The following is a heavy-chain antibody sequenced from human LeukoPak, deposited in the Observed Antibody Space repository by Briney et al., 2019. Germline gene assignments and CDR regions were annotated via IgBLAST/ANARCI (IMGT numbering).Heavy chain of an antibody. CDR3: ARDTNGDYDY. D-gene: IGHD4-17*01. CDR1: GFTFSSYW. Sequence: GGSLRLSCAASGFTFSSYWMGWVRQAPGKGLEWVANIKQDGSEKYYVDSVKGRFTISRDNSKSTLYLQMNSLRAEDTAVYYCARDTNGDYDYWGQGTLVTVSS. V-gene: IGHV3-7*01. J-gene: IGHJ4*02. CDR2: IKQDGSEK.